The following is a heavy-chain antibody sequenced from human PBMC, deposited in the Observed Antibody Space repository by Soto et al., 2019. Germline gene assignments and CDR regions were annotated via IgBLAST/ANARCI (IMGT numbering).Heavy chain of an antibody. CDR1: GGTFSSYT. J-gene: IGHJ4*02. V-gene: IGHV1-69*02. CDR2: IIPILGIA. D-gene: IGHD3-9*01. Sequence: QVQLVQSGAEVKKPGSSVKVSCKASGGTFSSYTISWVRQAPGQGREWMGRIIPILGIANYAQKFQGRVTITADKSTSTAYMELSSLRSEDTAVYYCARAPDILTGADLDYWGQGTLVTVSS. CDR3: ARAPDILTGADLDY.